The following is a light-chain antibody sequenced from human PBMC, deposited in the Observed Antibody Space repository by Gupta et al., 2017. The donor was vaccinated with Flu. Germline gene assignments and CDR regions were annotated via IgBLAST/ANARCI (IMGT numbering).Light chain of an antibody. CDR2: EVT. Sequence: QSALTQPASVSGSLGQSITMSCTGTSSDVGGYNYVSWYQQNAGKAPKLIISEVTNRPSGVSNRFSGFKSGNTASLTISGLQAEDEADYYCTSYTTSDTWVFGGGTRVTVL. CDR1: SSDVGGYNY. J-gene: IGLJ3*02. CDR3: TSYTTSDTWV. V-gene: IGLV2-14*01.